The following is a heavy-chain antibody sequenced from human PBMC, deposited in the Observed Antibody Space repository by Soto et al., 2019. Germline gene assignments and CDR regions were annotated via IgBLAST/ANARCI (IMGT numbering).Heavy chain of an antibody. D-gene: IGHD4-17*01. J-gene: IGHJ6*02. CDR3: ARMTTVTSEYHYEGRGG. CDR1: GGTFSSYA. CDR2: VIPIFGTA. Sequence: QVQLVQSGAEVKKPGSSVKVSCKASGGTFSSYAISWVRQAPGKGLEWMGGVIPIFGTANYAQKFQGRVTITADESTSTAYMELRKLRSEDTSVYYCARMTTVTSEYHYEGRGGWGQGTTVNVSS. V-gene: IGHV1-69*01.